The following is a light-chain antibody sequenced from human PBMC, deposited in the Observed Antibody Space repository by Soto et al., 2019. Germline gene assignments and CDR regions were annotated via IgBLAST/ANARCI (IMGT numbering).Light chain of an antibody. CDR3: QQYGSSSIT. Sequence: EIGLTQSPATLSLSPGERATLSCRASQSVNKYLAWYRQKPGQPPRLLIYDASSRATGIPARFSGSGSGTDFTLTISSLEPEDFAVYYCQQYGSSSITFGQGTRLEIK. CDR2: DAS. J-gene: IGKJ5*01. V-gene: IGKV3-11*01. CDR1: QSVNKY.